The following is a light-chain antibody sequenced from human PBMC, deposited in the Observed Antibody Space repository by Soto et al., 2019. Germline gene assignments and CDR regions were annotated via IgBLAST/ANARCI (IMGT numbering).Light chain of an antibody. V-gene: IGKV3-15*01. CDR3: QQYNNWPPLT. J-gene: IGKJ4*01. Sequence: EIVMTQSPATLSVSPGDRATLSCRASQSGSSSLAWYQQIPGQAPRLLIYDASTRATGIPARFSGSGSGTEFTLTISSLQSEDFAVYYWQQYNNWPPLTFGGGTKVELK. CDR2: DAS. CDR1: QSGSSS.